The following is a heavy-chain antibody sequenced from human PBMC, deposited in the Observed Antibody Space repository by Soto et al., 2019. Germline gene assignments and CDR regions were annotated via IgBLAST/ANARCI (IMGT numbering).Heavy chain of an antibody. V-gene: IGHV1-69*08. CDR2: VLPVLGTT. D-gene: IGHD2-8*01. Sequence: QVQLVQSGAEVKKPGSSMQVSCRASGDTFSSYAVNWVRQAPGRGLEWLGRVLPVLGTTDYGQKFWGRVTMTADKSRATRYMELGGLRSDDTAVYYCARRRECGYVCYNKHYYGLDVWGQGTPVTVSS. CDR3: ARRRECGYVCYNKHYYGLDV. J-gene: IGHJ6*02. CDR1: GDTFSSYA.